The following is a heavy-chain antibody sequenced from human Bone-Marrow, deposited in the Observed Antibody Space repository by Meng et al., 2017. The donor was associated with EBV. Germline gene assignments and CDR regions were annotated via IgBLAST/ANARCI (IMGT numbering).Heavy chain of an antibody. CDR3: AKDSPLGATPPDWFDP. Sequence: EVQLVESGXXLVKPGGSLSLSCAXSGLTFSSFSMNWVRQAPGKGLEWVSYISSSGSTIYYADSVKGRFTISRDNAKNSLYLQMNSLRAEDTAVYYCAKDSPLGATPPDWFDPWGQGTLVTVSS. V-gene: IGHV3-21*05. CDR2: ISSSGSTI. CDR1: GLTFSSFS. D-gene: IGHD1-26*01. J-gene: IGHJ5*02.